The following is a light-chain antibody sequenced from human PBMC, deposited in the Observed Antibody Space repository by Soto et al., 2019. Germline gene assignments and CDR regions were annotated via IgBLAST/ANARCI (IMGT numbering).Light chain of an antibody. CDR3: CLYIGATTYV. CDR2: EVN. J-gene: IGLJ1*01. Sequence: QSVLTQPASVSGSPGQSITISCTGTSSDVGGYDYVSWYQLHPGKAPKLMVFEVNNRPSGVSYRFSGSKSGNTASLTISGLQAEDEADYYCCLYIGATTYVFGTGTKVTVL. V-gene: IGLV2-14*01. CDR1: SSDVGGYDY.